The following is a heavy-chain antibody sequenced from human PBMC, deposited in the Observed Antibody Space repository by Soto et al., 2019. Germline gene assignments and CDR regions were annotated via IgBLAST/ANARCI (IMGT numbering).Heavy chain of an antibody. Sequence: GGSLRLSCAASRFTFSDYYMSWIRQAPGKGLEWVSYISSSSVYTSYADSVKGRFTISRDNARNSLYLQMNSLRVEDTAVYYCARDRGIAAGGTGSYYYYYYGMDVWGQGTTVTVSS. J-gene: IGHJ6*02. D-gene: IGHD6-13*01. CDR2: ISSSSVYT. V-gene: IGHV3-11*06. CDR1: RFTFSDYY. CDR3: ARDRGIAAGGTGSYYYYYYGMDV.